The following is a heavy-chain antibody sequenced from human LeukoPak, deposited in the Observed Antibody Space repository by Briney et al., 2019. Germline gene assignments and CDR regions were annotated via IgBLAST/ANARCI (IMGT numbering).Heavy chain of an antibody. CDR3: ARGSSSWYLGNWFDP. D-gene: IGHD6-13*01. J-gene: IGHJ5*02. V-gene: IGHV4-61*02. CDR2: IYTSGST. Sequence: SETLPLTCTVSGGSISSGSYYWSWIRQPAGKGLEWIGRIYTSGSTNYNPSLKSRVTISVDTSKNQFSLKLSSVTAADTAVYYCARGSSSWYLGNWFDPWGQGTLVTVSS. CDR1: GGSISSGSYY.